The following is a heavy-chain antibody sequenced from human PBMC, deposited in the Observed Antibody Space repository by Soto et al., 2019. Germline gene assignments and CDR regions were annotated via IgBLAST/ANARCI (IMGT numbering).Heavy chain of an antibody. D-gene: IGHD1-26*01. CDR2: IIPIFGTA. J-gene: IGHJ6*02. Sequence: QVQLVQSGAEVKKPGSSVKVSCKASGGTFSSYAISWVRQAPGQGLEWMGGIIPIFGTANYAQKFQGRVTITADESTRTAYMELSSLRSEVTAVYYCARDLIVGATGYYGMDVWGQGTTVTVSS. V-gene: IGHV1-69*01. CDR1: GGTFSSYA. CDR3: ARDLIVGATGYYGMDV.